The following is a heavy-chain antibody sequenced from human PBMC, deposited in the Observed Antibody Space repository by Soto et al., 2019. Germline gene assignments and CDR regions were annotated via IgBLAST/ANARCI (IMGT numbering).Heavy chain of an antibody. CDR1: GYTFTSYD. J-gene: IGHJ6*02. D-gene: IGHD2-2*01. CDR3: ARARTTRYCSSTSCYGGVSYSGMGV. CDR2: INPNSGNT. V-gene: IGHV1-8*01. Sequence: ASVKVSCKASGYTFTSYDINWVRQATGQGLEWMGWINPNSGNTGYAQKFQGRVTMTRNTSISTAYMELSSLRSEDTAVYYCARARTTRYCSSTSCYGGVSYSGMGVWGQGTTVTVSS.